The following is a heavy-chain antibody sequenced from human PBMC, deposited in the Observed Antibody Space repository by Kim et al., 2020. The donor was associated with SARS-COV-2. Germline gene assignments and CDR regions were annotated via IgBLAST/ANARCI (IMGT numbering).Heavy chain of an antibody. CDR3: ARDQLVTDDSVDTAMGGFDY. V-gene: IGHV1-3*01. CDR2: INAGNGNT. CDR1: GYTFTSYA. J-gene: IGHJ4*02. Sequence: ASVKVSCKASGYTFTSYAMHWVRQAPGQRLEWMGWINAGNGNTKYSQKFQGRVTITRDTSASTAYMELSSLRSEDTAVYYCARDQLVTDDSVDTAMGGFDYWGQGTLVTVSS. D-gene: IGHD5-18*01.